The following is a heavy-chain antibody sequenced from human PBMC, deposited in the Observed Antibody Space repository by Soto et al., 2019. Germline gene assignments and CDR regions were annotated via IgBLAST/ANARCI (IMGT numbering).Heavy chain of an antibody. CDR2: IYYSGST. J-gene: IGHJ5*02. CDR1: GGSISSSSYY. CDR3: ARPSGYCSSTSCYNWFDP. D-gene: IGHD2-2*01. V-gene: IGHV4-39*01. Sequence: SETLSLTCTVSGGSISSSSYYWGWIRQPPGKGLEWIGSIYYSGSTYHNPSLKSRVTISVDTSKNQFSLKLSSVTAADTAVYYCARPSGYCSSTSCYNWFDPWGQGTLVTVSS.